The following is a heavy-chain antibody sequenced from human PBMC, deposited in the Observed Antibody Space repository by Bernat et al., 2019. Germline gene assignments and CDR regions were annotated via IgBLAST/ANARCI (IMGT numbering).Heavy chain of an antibody. J-gene: IGHJ4*02. V-gene: IGHV3-48*01. D-gene: IGHD6-6*01. CDR1: EFTFSTYS. CDR3: ARDYGSSAIGRFDY. CDR2: ISSSSSII. Sequence: EVQLVESGGGLVQPGGSLRLSCAASEFTFSTYSMNWVRQAPGKGLEWVSYISSSSSIIYYADSVKGRFTISRDNAKNSLFLQMNSLRAEDTAVYYCARDYGSSAIGRFDYWGQGTLVTVSS.